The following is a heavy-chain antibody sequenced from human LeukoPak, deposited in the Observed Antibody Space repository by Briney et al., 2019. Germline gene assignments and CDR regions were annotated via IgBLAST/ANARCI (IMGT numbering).Heavy chain of an antibody. V-gene: IGHV4-59*08. D-gene: IGHD2-2*01. CDR2: IYYTGSS. CDR1: GGSISSYY. J-gene: IGHJ4*02. Sequence: PPETLSLTRTVSGGSISSYYWNWIRQPPGKGLEWIGYIYYTGSSDYNPSLKSRVTISLDTSKNQFSLKLNYVTAADTAVYCCARINLVEDIVVVPAALDYWGQGTLVTVSS. CDR3: ARINLVEDIVVVPAALDY.